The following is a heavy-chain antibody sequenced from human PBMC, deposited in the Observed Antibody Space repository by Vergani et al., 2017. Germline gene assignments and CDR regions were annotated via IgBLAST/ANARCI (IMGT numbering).Heavy chain of an antibody. CDR3: AKSPGISTTRHYYAMDV. Sequence: LEESGGGSVKPGGSLRLSCAASGFKFSDHYMSWIRQAPGKGLEWVSHISPGASTVSYTDSVTGRFTVYRDNNTNSLTLDMTTLRVEDTAVNHCAKSPGISTTRHYYAMDVLGQGTTVTVSS. CDR1: GFKFSDHY. CDR2: ISPGASTV. D-gene: IGHD1-1*01. V-gene: IGHV3-11*04. J-gene: IGHJ6*02.